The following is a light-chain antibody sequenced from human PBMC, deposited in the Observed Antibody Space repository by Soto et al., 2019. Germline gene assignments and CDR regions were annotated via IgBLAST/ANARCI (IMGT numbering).Light chain of an antibody. CDR1: SSDVGGYNY. CDR3: SSYAGSSNV. V-gene: IGLV2-8*01. CDR2: EVN. Sequence: QSFLTQPPSASGSPGQSVAISCTGTSSDVGGYNYVSWYQQHPGKAPKLMIYEVNKRPSGVPDRFSGSKSGNTASLTVSGLQAGDEADYYCSSYAGSSNVFGTGTKVTVL. J-gene: IGLJ1*01.